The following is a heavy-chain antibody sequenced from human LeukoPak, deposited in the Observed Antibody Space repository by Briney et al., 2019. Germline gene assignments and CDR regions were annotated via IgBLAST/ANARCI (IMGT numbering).Heavy chain of an antibody. J-gene: IGHJ4*02. CDR2: INPSGGST. CDR3: AREGVGSSSCPE. Sequence: ASVKVSCKTSGYTFPSFGITWIRQVPGQGLEWMGIINPSGGSTSYAQKFQGRVTMTRDTSTSTVYMELSSLRSEDTAVYYCAREGVGSSSCPEWGQGTLVTVSS. D-gene: IGHD6-13*01. V-gene: IGHV1-46*01. CDR1: GYTFPSFG.